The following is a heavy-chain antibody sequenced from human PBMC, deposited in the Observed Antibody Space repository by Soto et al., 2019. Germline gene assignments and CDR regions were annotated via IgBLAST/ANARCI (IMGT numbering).Heavy chain of an antibody. J-gene: IGHJ1*01. V-gene: IGHV3-23*01. Sequence: EVQLLESGGGLVQPGGSLRLSCAASGFTFSSYAMSWVRQVPGKGLEWVSGISGRGGSTYYADSVKGRFTISRDNSKNTLYLQMNSLRVEDTAVYYCAKVRGYCSGGSCYLEYFQYWGQGTLVTVSS. D-gene: IGHD2-15*01. CDR2: ISGRGGST. CDR1: GFTFSSYA. CDR3: AKVRGYCSGGSCYLEYFQY.